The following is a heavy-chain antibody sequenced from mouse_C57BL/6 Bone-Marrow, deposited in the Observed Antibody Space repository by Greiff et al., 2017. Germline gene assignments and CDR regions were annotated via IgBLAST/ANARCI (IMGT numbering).Heavy chain of an antibody. CDR3: AKEGYYSNSWYFDG. D-gene: IGHD2-5*01. V-gene: IGHV2-5*01. CDR2: IWRGGST. Sequence: VQLQQSGPGLVQPSQSLSITCTVSGFSLTSYGVHWVRQSPGKGLEWLGVIWRGGSTDYNAAFMSRLSITKDNSKSQVFFKMNSLQADDTAIYYCAKEGYYSNSWYFDGWGTGTTVTVSS. CDR1: GFSLTSYG. J-gene: IGHJ1*03.